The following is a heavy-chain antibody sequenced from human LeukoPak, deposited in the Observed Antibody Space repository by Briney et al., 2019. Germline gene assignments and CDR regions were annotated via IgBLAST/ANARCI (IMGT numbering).Heavy chain of an antibody. CDR3: ARDPGATTNSFDY. D-gene: IGHD1-1*01. CDR2: INPNSGGT. J-gene: IGHJ4*02. Sequence: GASVTVSSKASGYTFTGYYMHWVRQAPGQGLEWMGRINPNSGGTNYAQKFQGRVTMTRDTSISTAYMELSRLRSDDTAVYYCARDPGATTNSFDYWGQGTLVTVSS. V-gene: IGHV1-2*06. CDR1: GYTFTGYY.